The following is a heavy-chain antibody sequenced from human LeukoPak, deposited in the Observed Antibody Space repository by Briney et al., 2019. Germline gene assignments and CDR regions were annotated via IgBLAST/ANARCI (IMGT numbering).Heavy chain of an antibody. CDR2: IYYSGST. CDR1: GGSISSGGYY. V-gene: IGHV4-31*03. J-gene: IGHJ3*02. D-gene: IGHD3-3*01. CDR3: ARGGELRLLEWLLSRGTDAFDI. Sequence: SQTLSLTCTVSGGSISSGGYYWSWIRQHPGKGLEWIGYIYYSGSTYYNPSLKSRVTISVDTSKNQFSLKLSSVTAADTAVYYCARGGELRLLEWLLSRGTDAFDIWGQGTMVTVSS.